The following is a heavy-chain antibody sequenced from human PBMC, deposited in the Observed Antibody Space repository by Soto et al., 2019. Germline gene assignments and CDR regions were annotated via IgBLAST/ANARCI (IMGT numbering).Heavy chain of an antibody. CDR2: SYYSGST. CDR1: GGSISSSSYY. J-gene: IGHJ4*02. D-gene: IGHD5-12*01. V-gene: IGHV4-39*01. Sequence: QLQLQESGPGLVKPSETLSLTCTVSGGSISSSSYYWGWIRQPPGKGLEWIGSSYYSGSTYYNPALKRRVTISVDTSQTQCSLKLSSVTAADTAVYYCARHSAGYSGYDLPYCFDYWGQGTLVTVSS. CDR3: ARHSAGYSGYDLPYCFDY.